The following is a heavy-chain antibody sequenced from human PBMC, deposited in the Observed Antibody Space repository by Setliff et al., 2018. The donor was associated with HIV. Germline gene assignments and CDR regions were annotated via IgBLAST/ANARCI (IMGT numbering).Heavy chain of an antibody. D-gene: IGHD3-10*01. CDR1: ELTFSNYA. CDR3: AQAQTSVSGSYYQYLQH. Sequence: PGGSLRLSCAASELTFSNYAMTWVRQAPGKGLEWVSSLSGSGGSTYYADSVKGRFTISGDNSKNTLYLRMNSLRAEDTAVYYCAQAQTSVSGSYYQYLQHWGQGTLVTVSS. CDR2: LSGSGGST. V-gene: IGHV3-23*01. J-gene: IGHJ1*01.